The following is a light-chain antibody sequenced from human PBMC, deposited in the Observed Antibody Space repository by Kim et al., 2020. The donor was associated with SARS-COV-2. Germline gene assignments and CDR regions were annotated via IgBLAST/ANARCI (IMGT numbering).Light chain of an antibody. Sequence: DIQMTQSPSSLSASVGDRVTITCQASQDISNYLNWYQQKPGKAPKLLIYDASNLETGVPSRFSGSGSGTDFTFTISSLQTEDIATYYCQQYVNLPLTFGGGTKVE. CDR3: QQYVNLPLT. CDR2: DAS. V-gene: IGKV1-33*01. J-gene: IGKJ4*01. CDR1: QDISNY.